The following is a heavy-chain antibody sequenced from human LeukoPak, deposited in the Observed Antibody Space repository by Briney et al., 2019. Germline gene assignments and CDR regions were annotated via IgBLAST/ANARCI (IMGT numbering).Heavy chain of an antibody. V-gene: IGHV1-69*04. Sequence: ASVKVSCTASGGTFSSYTISWVRQAPGQGLEWMGRIIPTLGIANYAQKFQGRVTITADKSTSAAYMQLSSLRSEDTAVYYCARDVSRSYYYDSSVFPSHNYYFDYWGQGTLVTVSS. J-gene: IGHJ4*02. CDR3: ARDVSRSYYYDSSVFPSHNYYFDY. D-gene: IGHD3-22*01. CDR2: IIPTLGIA. CDR1: GGTFSSYT.